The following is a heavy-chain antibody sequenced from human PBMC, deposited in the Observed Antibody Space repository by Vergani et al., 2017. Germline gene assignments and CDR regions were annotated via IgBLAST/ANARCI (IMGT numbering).Heavy chain of an antibody. CDR2: IYYSGST. CDR1: GDSLRSGENY. J-gene: IGHJ3*02. V-gene: IGHV4-30-4*01. CDR3: ARDANGGGRYRSFAFDI. D-gene: IGHD3-16*01. Sequence: QVQVQESGPGLVKPSQTLSLTCTVFGDSLRSGENYWSWFRHPPGKGLEWIGYIYYSGSTYYNSSLKSRVTISVDTSKNQFSLNLRSVTAADTAVYYCARDANGGGRYRSFAFDIWGQGAMVSVSS.